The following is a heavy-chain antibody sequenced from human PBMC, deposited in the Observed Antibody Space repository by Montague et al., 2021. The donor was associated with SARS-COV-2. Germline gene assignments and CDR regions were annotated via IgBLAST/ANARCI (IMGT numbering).Heavy chain of an antibody. Sequence: SETLSLTCTVSGGSVRSGLYYRTWIRQPPGKGLEWIGYVYYSGTANHNPSLKSRLTLTVDTSKNQFSLKLSSVTAADTAIYYCARAVTTGIDWFDPWGQGTLVIVSS. CDR2: VYYSGTA. J-gene: IGHJ5*02. CDR1: GGSVRSGLYY. CDR3: ARAVTTGIDWFDP. V-gene: IGHV4-61*01. D-gene: IGHD4-17*01.